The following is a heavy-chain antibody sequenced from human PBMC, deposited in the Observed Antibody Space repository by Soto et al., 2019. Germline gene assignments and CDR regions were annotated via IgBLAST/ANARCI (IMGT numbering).Heavy chain of an antibody. D-gene: IGHD2-15*01. CDR1: GYTFTSYA. CDR3: ARDSGYCSGGSCYFSAFDI. V-gene: IGHV1-3*01. CDR2: INAGNGNT. Sequence: ASVKVSCKASGYTFTSYAMHWVRQAPGQRLEWMGWINAGNGNTKYSQKFQGRVTITRDTSASTAYMELSSLRSEDTAVYYCARDSGYCSGGSCYFSAFDIWGQGTMVTVSS. J-gene: IGHJ3*02.